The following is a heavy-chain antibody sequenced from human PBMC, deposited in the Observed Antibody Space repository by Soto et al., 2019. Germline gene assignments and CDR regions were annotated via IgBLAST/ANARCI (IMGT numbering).Heavy chain of an antibody. CDR2: INAGNGNT. CDR3: ASGIIYSSGWQ. J-gene: IGHJ4*02. V-gene: IGHV1-3*01. CDR1: WSPLTCYS. Sequence: GPMEVSRKGSWSPLTCYSFPLGGQAPGQRLEWMGWINAGNGNTKYSQKFQGRVTITRDTSASTAYMELSSLRSEDTAVYYCASGIIYSSGWQWGQGTLVTVSS. D-gene: IGHD6-19*01.